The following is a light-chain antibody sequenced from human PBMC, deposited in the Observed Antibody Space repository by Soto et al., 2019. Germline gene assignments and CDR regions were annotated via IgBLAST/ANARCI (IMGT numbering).Light chain of an antibody. CDR3: QQLNKYPST. CDR1: QVISSY. CDR2: GAS. V-gene: IGKV1-9*01. J-gene: IGKJ4*01. Sequence: IQLTQSPSSLSASVGDRVTITCRASQVISSYLGWYQQQPGKAPKLLIYGASTLQSGVPSRFSGSGSGTDFTLTSSSLQPEDFATYYCQQLNKYPSTFGGGTKVEIK.